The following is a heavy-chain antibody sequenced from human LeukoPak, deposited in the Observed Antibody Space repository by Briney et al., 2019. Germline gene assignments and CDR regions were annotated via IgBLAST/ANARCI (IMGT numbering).Heavy chain of an antibody. CDR3: ARGGSYLSAFDI. CDR1: GFTFSDYY. CDR2: IYSGGST. J-gene: IGHJ3*02. V-gene: IGHV3-53*01. Sequence: GGSLRLSCATSGFTFSDYYMSWVRQAPGKGLEWVSIIYSGGSTFYADSVKGRFTISRDNSKNTLYLQMNSLRAEDTAVYYCARGGSYLSAFDIWGQGTMVTVSS. D-gene: IGHD1-26*01.